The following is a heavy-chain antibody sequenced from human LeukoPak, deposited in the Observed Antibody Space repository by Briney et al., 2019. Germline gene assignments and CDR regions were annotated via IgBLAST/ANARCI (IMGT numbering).Heavy chain of an antibody. Sequence: PGGSLRLSCAASGFTFSNYDMHWVRQPTGKGLEWVAAIAIGGETYYPASVEGRFTISRENAKNSFYLQMNSLRAGDTAVYCCARAHVGAGLAFDIWGQGTMVTVSS. V-gene: IGHV3-13*01. CDR2: IAIGGET. D-gene: IGHD1-26*01. CDR3: ARAHVGAGLAFDI. J-gene: IGHJ3*02. CDR1: GFTFSNYD.